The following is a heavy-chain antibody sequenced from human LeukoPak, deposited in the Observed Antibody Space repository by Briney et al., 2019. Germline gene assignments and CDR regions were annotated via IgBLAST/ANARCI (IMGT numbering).Heavy chain of an antibody. CDR1: GFTFRSYW. CDR3: ARDGYCSGGSCYYFDY. CDR2: IKQDGSET. Sequence: GGSLRLSCATSGFTFRSYWMSWVRQAPGKGLEWVANIKQDGSETYYVDSVKGRFTIPRDNAKNSLYLQMNSLRAEDTAVYYCARDGYCSGGSCYYFDYWGQGTLVTVSS. J-gene: IGHJ4*02. D-gene: IGHD2-15*01. V-gene: IGHV3-7*01.